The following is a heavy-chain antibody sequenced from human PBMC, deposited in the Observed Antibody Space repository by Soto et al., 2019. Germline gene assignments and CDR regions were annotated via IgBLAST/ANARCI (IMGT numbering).Heavy chain of an antibody. Sequence: QVQLQESGPGLVKPSETLSLTCTVSGGSISSYYWSWIRQPPGKGLEWIGYISYSGSTNYNSSLRSRVTISVDTSKNQFSLKLSSVTAADTAGYYCAREGVSSSWYYYYGMDVWGQGTTVTVSS. D-gene: IGHD6-13*01. CDR2: ISYSGST. CDR1: GGSISSYY. V-gene: IGHV4-59*01. J-gene: IGHJ6*02. CDR3: AREGVSSSWYYYYGMDV.